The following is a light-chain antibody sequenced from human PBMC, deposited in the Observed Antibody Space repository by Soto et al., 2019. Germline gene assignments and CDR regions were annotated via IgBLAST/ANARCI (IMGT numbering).Light chain of an antibody. CDR1: QSVSSSY. J-gene: IGKJ1*01. CDR2: GAS. CDR3: LHYKDWPRWT. Sequence: IVLTQSPGTLSLSPGERATLSCRASQSVSSSYLAWYQQQPGQAPRLLIYGASTTATGIPARFSGSGSGTEFTLTISSLQSEDFAVYYCLHYKDWPRWTFGQGTKVDIK. V-gene: IGKV3-15*01.